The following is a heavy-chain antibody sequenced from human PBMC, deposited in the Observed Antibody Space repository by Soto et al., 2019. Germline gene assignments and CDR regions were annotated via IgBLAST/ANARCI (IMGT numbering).Heavy chain of an antibody. V-gene: IGHV3-23*01. Sequence: GGSLRLSCAASGFTFSSYAMSWVRQAPGKGLEWVSAISGSGGSTYYADSVKGRFTISRDNSKNTLYLQMNSLRAEDTAVYYCANLIAAHGYYYGMDVWGQGTTVTVSS. J-gene: IGHJ6*02. CDR1: GFTFSSYA. CDR2: ISGSGGST. CDR3: ANLIAAHGYYYGMDV. D-gene: IGHD6-6*01.